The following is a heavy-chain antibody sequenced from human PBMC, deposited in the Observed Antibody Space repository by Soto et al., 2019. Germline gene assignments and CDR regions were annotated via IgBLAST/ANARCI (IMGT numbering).Heavy chain of an antibody. D-gene: IGHD6-13*01. CDR3: VRDSGAKLSSS. CDR1: GGTFTSYR. Sequence: QVQLVQSGAEVKKTGSSVRVSCKASGGTFTSYRINWLRQAPGHGLEWVGGIVPIRRTAEYAQEFQGRVTIPADETARTAYMELRSLKSQDTAVYYCVRDSGAKLSSSWGQGTLVTVSS. CDR2: IVPIRRTA. J-gene: IGHJ4*02. V-gene: IGHV1-69*01.